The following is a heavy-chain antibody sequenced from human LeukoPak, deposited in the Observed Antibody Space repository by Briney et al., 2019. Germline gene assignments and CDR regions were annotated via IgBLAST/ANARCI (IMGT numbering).Heavy chain of an antibody. CDR1: RGSISSSSYY. D-gene: IGHD3-22*01. Sequence: SETLSLTCTVSRGSISSSSYYWSWIRQTAGKGLEWIGRLYPGVGTDYNPSLKSRVTMSVDTSKKQFALKLSAVTAADTAVYYCARLKFYDSTGYSPGHYMDVWGKGTTVTVSS. CDR2: LYPGVGT. J-gene: IGHJ6*03. CDR3: ARLKFYDSTGYSPGHYMDV. V-gene: IGHV4-61*02.